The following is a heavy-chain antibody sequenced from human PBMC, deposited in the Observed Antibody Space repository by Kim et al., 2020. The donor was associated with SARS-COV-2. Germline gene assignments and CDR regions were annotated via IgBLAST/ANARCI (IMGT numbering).Heavy chain of an antibody. D-gene: IGHD3-22*01. CDR3: ARGPYYFDSTSIDY. J-gene: IGHJ4*02. V-gene: IGHV4-34*01. Sequence: YSPSRKSRVTISVDTSSNQFSLKLRSVTAADTAVYYCARGPYYFDSTSIDYWGQGTLVTVSS.